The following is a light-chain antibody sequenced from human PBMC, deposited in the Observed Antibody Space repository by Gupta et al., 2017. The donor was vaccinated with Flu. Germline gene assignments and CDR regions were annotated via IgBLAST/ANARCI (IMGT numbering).Light chain of an antibody. CDR1: QSVSSSY. V-gene: IGKV3-20*01. CDR2: GAS. CDR3: QQYGSSRFT. Sequence: EIVLTQSPGTLSLSPGERATLSCRASQSVSSSYLAWYQQKPGQAPRLLIYGASSRATGIPDRFSGSGSGTEFTLTISRLEPEDFAVYYCQQYGSSRFTFGHGTKVDIK. J-gene: IGKJ3*01.